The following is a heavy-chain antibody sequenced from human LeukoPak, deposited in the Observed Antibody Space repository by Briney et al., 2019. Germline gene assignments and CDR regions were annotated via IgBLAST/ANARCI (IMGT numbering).Heavy chain of an antibody. CDR3: ARVDYYGSGSYL. V-gene: IGHV3-33*01. D-gene: IGHD3-10*01. CDR1: GFTFSSYG. CDR2: IWYDGSNK. Sequence: GGSLRLSCAASGFTFSSYGMHWVRQAPGKGLEWVAVIWYDGSNKYYADSVKGRFTTSRGNSKNTLYLQMNSLRAEDTAVYYCARVDYYGSGSYLWGQGTLVTVSS. J-gene: IGHJ4*02.